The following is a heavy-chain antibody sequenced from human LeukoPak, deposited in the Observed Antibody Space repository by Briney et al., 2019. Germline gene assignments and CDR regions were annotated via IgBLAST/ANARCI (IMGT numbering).Heavy chain of an antibody. CDR3: ALSLYHYNSSGYYPFDC. CDR2: MNPNSGNT. CDR1: GYSFIGYE. D-gene: IGHD3-22*01. V-gene: IGHV1-8*01. J-gene: IGHJ4*02. Sequence: GASVKVSCKASGYSFIGYEINWVRQATGQGLEWMGWMNPNSGNTGYAQELQGRVSMTRSTSISTAYMELSSLTSEDTAVYYCALSLYHYNSSGYYPFDCWGQGTLVTVSS.